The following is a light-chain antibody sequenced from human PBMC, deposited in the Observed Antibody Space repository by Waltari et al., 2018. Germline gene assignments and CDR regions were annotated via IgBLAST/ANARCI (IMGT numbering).Light chain of an antibody. Sequence: DIVMTQSPDSLAVSLGERAAINCKSSQTVLYSSNNKNYLAWYQQKPGLPPKLLIYWASTRESGVPDRFSGSGSGTHFTLTISSLQAEDVAVYYCQQYYSSVTFGGGTKVEIK. CDR2: WAS. V-gene: IGKV4-1*01. CDR3: QQYYSSVT. J-gene: IGKJ4*01. CDR1: QTVLYSSNNKNY.